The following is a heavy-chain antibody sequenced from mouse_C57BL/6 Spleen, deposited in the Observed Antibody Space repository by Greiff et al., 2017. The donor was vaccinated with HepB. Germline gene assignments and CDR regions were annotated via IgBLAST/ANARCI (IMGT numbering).Heavy chain of an antibody. V-gene: IGHV1-82*01. CDR1: GYAFSSSW. D-gene: IGHD2-3*01. CDR2: IYPGDGDT. CDR3: ARSGDGYFAY. Sequence: QVQLQQSGPELVKPGASVKISCKASGYAFSSSWMNWVKQRPGKGLEWIGRIYPGDGDTNYNGKFKGKATLTADKSSSTAYMQLSILTSEDSAVYFCARSGDGYFAYWGQGTLVTVSA. J-gene: IGHJ3*01.